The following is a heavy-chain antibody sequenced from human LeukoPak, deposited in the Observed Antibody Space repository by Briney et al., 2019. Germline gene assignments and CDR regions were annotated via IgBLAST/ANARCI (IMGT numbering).Heavy chain of an antibody. CDR1: GFTFSTYN. CDR2: ISSSSGAI. CDR3: ARAFRDVIFDY. Sequence: GGSLRLSCAASGFTFSTYNMNWVRQAPGRGLEWVSYISSSSGAIYYADSVKGRFTISRDNAKNSLYLQMNSLRAEDTAVYYCARAFRDVIFDYWGQGTLVTVSS. V-gene: IGHV3-48*04. D-gene: IGHD5-24*01. J-gene: IGHJ4*02.